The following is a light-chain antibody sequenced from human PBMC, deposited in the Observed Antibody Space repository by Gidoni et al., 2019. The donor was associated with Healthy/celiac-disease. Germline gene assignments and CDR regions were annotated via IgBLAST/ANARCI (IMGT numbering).Light chain of an antibody. J-gene: IGLJ2*01. CDR3: QSSAGRSPYSVV. Sequence: QSALTQPAPVSRSPAHSITISCTGTSDNLGRYFVVSWYQHHPGKAPKLIIFEDTKWPSGVSYRFSASRSGTTASLTISGLQAEDEAHYYCQSSAGRSPYSVVFGGGTKLTVL. V-gene: IGLV2-23*01. CDR2: EDT. CDR1: SDNLGRYFV.